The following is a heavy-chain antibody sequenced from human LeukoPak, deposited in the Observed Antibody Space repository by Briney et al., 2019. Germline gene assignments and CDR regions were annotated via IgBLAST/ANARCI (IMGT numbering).Heavy chain of an antibody. V-gene: IGHV4-61*01. CDR1: GGSVSSGSYY. D-gene: IGHD1-7*01. CDR3: AREELSSWFDP. CDR2: IYYSGST. J-gene: IGHJ5*02. Sequence: PSETLSPTCTVSGGSVSSGSYYWSWIRQPPGKGLEWIGYIYYSGSTNYNPSLKSRVTISVDTSKNQFSLKLSSVTAADTAVYYCAREELSSWFDPWGQGTLVTVSS.